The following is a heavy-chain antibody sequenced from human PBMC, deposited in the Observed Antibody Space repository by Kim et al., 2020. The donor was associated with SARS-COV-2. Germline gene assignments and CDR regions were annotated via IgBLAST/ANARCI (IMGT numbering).Heavy chain of an antibody. CDR2: IYADGST. D-gene: IGHD3-16*01. CDR3: ARDLGTSDGFDY. J-gene: IGHJ4*02. V-gene: IGHV3-53*01. CDR1: GFTVSSKY. Sequence: GGSLRLSCAASGFTVSSKYMNWVRQAPGKGLEWVSIIYADGSTYYADSVKGRFIISRDNSKNTLYLQMNSLRAEDTAVYYCARDLGTSDGFDYWGQGTLVTVSS.